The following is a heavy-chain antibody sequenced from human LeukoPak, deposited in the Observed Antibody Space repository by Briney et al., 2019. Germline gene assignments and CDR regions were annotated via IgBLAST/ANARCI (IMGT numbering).Heavy chain of an antibody. CDR1: GGTFSSYA. D-gene: IGHD6-13*01. CDR3: ARGDPSGLAAGYLDY. V-gene: IGHV1-69*13. CDR2: IIPIFGTA. J-gene: IGHJ4*02. Sequence: GASVKVSCKASGGTFSSYAISWVRQAPGQGLEWMGGIIPIFGTANYAQKFQGRVTITADESTSTAYMELSSLRSEDTAVYYCARGDPSGLAAGYLDYWGQGTLVTVSS.